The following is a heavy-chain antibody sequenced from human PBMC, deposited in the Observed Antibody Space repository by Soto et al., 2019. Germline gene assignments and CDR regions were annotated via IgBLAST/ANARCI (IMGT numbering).Heavy chain of an antibody. CDR2: IYYSWST. D-gene: IGHD2-2*01. J-gene: IGHJ6*02. V-gene: IGHV4-31*03. CDR3: ARWVVGLRVLVPAATRYYYYGMDV. CDR1: GGSISSGGYY. Sequence: QVQLQESGPGLVKPSQTLSLTCTVSGGSISSGGYYWSWIRQHPGKGLEWIGYIYYSWSTYYNPSLKSRVTISVDTSKNQFSLKLSSVTAAETAVYYCARWVVGLRVLVPAATRYYYYGMDVWGQGTTVTVSS.